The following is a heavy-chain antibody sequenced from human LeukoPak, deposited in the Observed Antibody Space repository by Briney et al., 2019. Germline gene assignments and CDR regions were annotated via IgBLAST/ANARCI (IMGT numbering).Heavy chain of an antibody. D-gene: IGHD3-16*01. CDR2: FDPEDGET. J-gene: IGHJ3*02. CDR3: ATDRVLGYDYVWGRNQGDAFDI. CDR1: GYTLTELS. Sequence: ASVKVSCKVSGYTLTELSMHWVRQAPGKGLEWMGGFDPEDGETIYAQKLQGRVTMTEDTSTDTAYMELSSLRSEDTAVYYCATDRVLGYDYVWGRNQGDAFDIWGQGTMVTVSS. V-gene: IGHV1-24*01.